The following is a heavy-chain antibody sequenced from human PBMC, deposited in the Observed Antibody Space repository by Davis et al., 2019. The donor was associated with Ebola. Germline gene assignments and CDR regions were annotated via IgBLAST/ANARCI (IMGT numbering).Heavy chain of an antibody. CDR3: ARDLITISRRYYGMDV. V-gene: IGHV3-11*05. D-gene: IGHD3-3*01. CDR1: GFTFSDYY. J-gene: IGHJ6*02. CDR2: ISSSSSYT. Sequence: GESLKISCAASGFTFSDYYMSWIRQAPGKGLEWVSYISSSSSYTNYADSVKGRFTISRDNAKNSLYLQMNSLRAEDTAVYYCARDLITISRRYYGMDVWGQGTTVTVSS.